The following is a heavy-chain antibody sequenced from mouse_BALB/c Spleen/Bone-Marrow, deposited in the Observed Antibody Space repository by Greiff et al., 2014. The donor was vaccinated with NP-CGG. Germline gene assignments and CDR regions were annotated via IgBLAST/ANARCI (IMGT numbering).Heavy chain of an antibody. CDR3: ARSGIGSTMDF. CDR2: INPYNGDP. V-gene: IGHV1-20*02. D-gene: IGHD3-2*02. CDR1: GYSFTDYF. Sequence: VQLQQSGPELVKPGASVRISCKASGYSFTDYFMNWVMQNHGKGLEWIGRINPYNGDPFYNQKFKDKATLTVDRSSNTAHTELRSLASEDSGVFYCARSGIGSTMDFWGQGTSVTVSS. J-gene: IGHJ4*01.